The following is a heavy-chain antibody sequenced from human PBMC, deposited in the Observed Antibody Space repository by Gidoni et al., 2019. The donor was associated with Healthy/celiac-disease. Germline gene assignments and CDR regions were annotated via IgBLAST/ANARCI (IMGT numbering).Heavy chain of an antibody. CDR1: GYTFTSYD. CDR3: ARAHSGSYYRTGEIDY. Sequence: QVQLVQSGAEVKKPGASVKVSCKASGYTFTSYDINWVRQATGQGLEWMGWMNPNSGNTGYAQKFQGRVTMTRNTSISTAYMELSSLRSEDTAVYYCARAHSGSYYRTGEIDYWGQGTLVTVSS. D-gene: IGHD1-26*01. J-gene: IGHJ4*02. V-gene: IGHV1-8*01. CDR2: MNPNSGNT.